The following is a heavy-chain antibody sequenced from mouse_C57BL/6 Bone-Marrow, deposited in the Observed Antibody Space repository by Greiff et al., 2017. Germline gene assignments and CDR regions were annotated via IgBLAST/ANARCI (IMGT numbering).Heavy chain of an antibody. CDR3: ASGATVVATGEYLDY. CDR1: GYTFTDYY. J-gene: IGHJ2*01. Sequence: EVKLMESGPVLVKPGASVKMSCKASGYTFTDYYMNWVKQSHGKSLEWIGVINPYNGGTSYNQKFKGKATLTVDKSSSTAYMELNSLTSEVSAVYYCASGATVVATGEYLDYWGQGTTLTVSS. D-gene: IGHD1-1*01. V-gene: IGHV1-19*01. CDR2: INPYNGGT.